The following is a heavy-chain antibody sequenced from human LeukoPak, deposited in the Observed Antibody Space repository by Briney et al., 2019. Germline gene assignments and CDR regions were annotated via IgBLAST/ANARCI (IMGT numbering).Heavy chain of an antibody. V-gene: IGHV5-51*01. CDR3: ARREDDSSGFYTIAY. CDR2: IYPGDSDT. D-gene: IGHD3-22*01. CDR1: GYSFTSYW. J-gene: IGHJ4*02. Sequence: ESPKISCKGSGYSFTSYWIGWVPQMPGKGLEWMGIIYPGDSDTRYSPSSQGQVTFSADRSISTAYLQWSSLRASDTAMYYCARREDDSSGFYTIAYCGQCTPLTVSS.